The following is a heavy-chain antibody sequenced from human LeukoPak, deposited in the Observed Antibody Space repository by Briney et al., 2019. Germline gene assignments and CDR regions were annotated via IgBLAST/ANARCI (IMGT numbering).Heavy chain of an antibody. CDR2: INHSGST. CDR3: ARDPDTAMVTSWFDP. D-gene: IGHD5-18*01. J-gene: IGHJ5*02. CDR1: GGSFSGYY. V-gene: IGHV4-34*01. Sequence: SETLSLTCAVYGGSFSGYYWSWIRQPPGKGLEWIGEINHSGSTNYNPSLKSRVTISVDTSKNQFSLKLSSVTAADTAVYYCARDPDTAMVTSWFDPWGQGTLVTVSS.